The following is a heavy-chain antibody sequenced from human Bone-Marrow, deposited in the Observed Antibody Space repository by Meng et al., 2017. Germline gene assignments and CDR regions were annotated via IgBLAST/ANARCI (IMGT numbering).Heavy chain of an antibody. CDR1: GFYFGNAW. CDR3: TWDDKAVYDY. V-gene: IGHV3-15*01. Sequence: GGSLRLSCAASGFYFGNAWMSWVRQAPGEGLEWVGRIKSNTDGGTAEYAAPVTGRFTISRDDSKSTLYLLMGGLRSDDTGVYYCTWDDKAVYDYWGQGTLVTVSS. CDR2: IKSNTDGGTA. D-gene: IGHD3-9*01. J-gene: IGHJ4*02.